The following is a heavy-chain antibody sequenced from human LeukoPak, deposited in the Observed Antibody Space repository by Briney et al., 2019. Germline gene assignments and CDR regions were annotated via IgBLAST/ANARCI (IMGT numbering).Heavy chain of an antibody. V-gene: IGHV1-8*01. D-gene: IGHD3-22*01. CDR3: ARLYYYDSSGYYRSSPFDY. CDR1: GYTFTSYD. J-gene: IGHJ4*02. CDR2: MNPNSGNT. Sequence: ASVKVSCKASGYTFTSYDINWVRQATGQGLEWMGWMNPNSGNTGYAQKFQGRVTMTRNTSISTAYMELSSLRSEDTAVYYCARLYYYDSSGYYRSSPFDYWGQGTLVTVSS.